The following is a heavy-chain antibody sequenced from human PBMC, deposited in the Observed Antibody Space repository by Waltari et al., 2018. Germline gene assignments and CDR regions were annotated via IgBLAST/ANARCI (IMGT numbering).Heavy chain of an antibody. CDR1: GFSLSTSGVG. D-gene: IGHD6-13*01. CDR3: AHTLGSLAAAKNFDY. Sequence: QITLKESGPTLVKPTQTLTLTCTFSGFSLSTSGVGVGWIRQPPGKALELLALIYWNDDKRYSPSLKSRLTITKDTSKNQVVLTMTNMDPVDTATYYCAHTLGSLAAAKNFDYWGQGTLVTVSS. J-gene: IGHJ4*02. V-gene: IGHV2-5*01. CDR2: IYWNDDK.